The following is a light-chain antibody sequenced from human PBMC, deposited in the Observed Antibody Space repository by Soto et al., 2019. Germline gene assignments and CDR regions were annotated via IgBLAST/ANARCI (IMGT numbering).Light chain of an antibody. CDR1: QNINHY. V-gene: IGKV1-39*01. Sequence: DIQMTQSPSSLSASVGDRVTITCRASQNINHYLNWYQFKPEKAPKLLIYSTSNLRSGVPPRFSGNGSATEFTLTISTLQAEDSATYCCQQSYTTLRTFGQGSKREIK. CDR3: QQSYTTLRT. CDR2: STS. J-gene: IGKJ2*01.